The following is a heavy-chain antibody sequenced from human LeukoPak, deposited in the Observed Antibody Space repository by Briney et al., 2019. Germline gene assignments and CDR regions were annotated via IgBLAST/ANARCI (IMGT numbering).Heavy chain of an antibody. CDR2: IYTSGST. Sequence: PSETLSLTCTVPGGSISSYYWSWIRQPAGKGLEWIGRIYTSGSTNYNPSLKSRVTISVDTSKNQFSLKLSSVTAADTAVYYCASGGYSSGWTYYYYYGMDVWGQGTAVTVSS. D-gene: IGHD6-19*01. J-gene: IGHJ6*02. CDR1: GGSISSYY. CDR3: ASGGYSSGWTYYYYYGMDV. V-gene: IGHV4-4*07.